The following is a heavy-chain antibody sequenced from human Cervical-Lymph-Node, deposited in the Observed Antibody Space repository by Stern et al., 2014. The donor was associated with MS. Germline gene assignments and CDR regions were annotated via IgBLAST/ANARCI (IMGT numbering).Heavy chain of an antibody. CDR1: GGSISSGSFY. Sequence: QVQLQESGPGLVKPSQTLSLTCTVSGGSISSGSFYWSWIRQPAGKGLEWIGRIYTSGSTNYNPSLKSRVTISGDTSKNPFSLKLTSVTAADTAVYYCARETGGYTYGDNDFFDFWGQGTLVTVSS. J-gene: IGHJ4*02. D-gene: IGHD5-18*01. CDR3: ARETGGYTYGDNDFFDF. V-gene: IGHV4-61*02. CDR2: IYTSGST.